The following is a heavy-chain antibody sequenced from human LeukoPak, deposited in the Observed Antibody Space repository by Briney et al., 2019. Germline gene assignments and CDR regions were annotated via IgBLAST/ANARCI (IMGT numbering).Heavy chain of an antibody. Sequence: GRSLRLSCAASGFTFDDYAMHWVRQAPGKGLEWVSGISWNSGSIGYADSVKGRFTIPRDNSKNTLYLQMNSLRAEDTAVYYCAKVILEWLLSRFDYWGQGTLVTVSS. D-gene: IGHD3-3*01. CDR2: ISWNSGSI. CDR3: AKVILEWLLSRFDY. V-gene: IGHV3-9*01. CDR1: GFTFDDYA. J-gene: IGHJ4*02.